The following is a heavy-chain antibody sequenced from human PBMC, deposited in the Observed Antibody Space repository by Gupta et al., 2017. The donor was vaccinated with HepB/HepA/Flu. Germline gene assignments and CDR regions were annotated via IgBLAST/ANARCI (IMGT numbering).Heavy chain of an antibody. CDR3: VRSSGHGSSPERRAFDP. Sequence: DVHVAESGGGLVKPGGSLRLSCAAANSNLEDYYMNWVRQTPGKGLEWVSTISNYVTYIFYSNSVKGRFTISRDNAENSLYLQMNNLGVEDSAVYFCVRSSGHGSSPERRAFDPWGQGTLVTVSS. V-gene: IGHV3-21*06. CDR2: ISNYVTYI. J-gene: IGHJ5*02. CDR1: NSNLEDYY. D-gene: IGHD1-14*01.